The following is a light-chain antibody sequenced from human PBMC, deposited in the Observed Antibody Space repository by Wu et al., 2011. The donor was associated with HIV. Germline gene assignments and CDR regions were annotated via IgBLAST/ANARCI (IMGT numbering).Light chain of an antibody. V-gene: IGKV3-20*01. CDR2: GAS. Sequence: EIVLTQSPATLSLSPGERATLSCRASQSVSSYLAWYQQKPGQAPRLLIYGASSRATGIPDRFSGSGSGTDFTLTISRLEPEDFAVYYCQQYGSLGSFGQGTKLEIK. J-gene: IGKJ2*03. CDR1: QSVSSY. CDR3: QQYGSLGS.